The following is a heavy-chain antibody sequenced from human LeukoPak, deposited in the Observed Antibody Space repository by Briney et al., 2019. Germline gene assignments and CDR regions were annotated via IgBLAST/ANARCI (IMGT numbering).Heavy chain of an antibody. CDR2: FPGSGDRT. D-gene: IGHD4-17*01. J-gene: IGHJ4*02. CDR3: AKDLGRDYRPVGSATQVY. V-gene: IGHV3-23*01. Sequence: GGPRDPSFPPLESFFSLFAWAWFGQPQGRGRNGSASFPGSGDRTHYADSVKGRFTISRDSSKNTLSLQLNDLRAEDTAVYYCAKDLGRDYRPVGSATQVYWGQGTLVAVSS. CDR1: ESFFSLFA.